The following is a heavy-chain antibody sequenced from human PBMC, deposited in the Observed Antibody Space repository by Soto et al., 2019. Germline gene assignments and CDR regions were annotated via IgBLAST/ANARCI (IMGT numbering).Heavy chain of an antibody. D-gene: IGHD3-9*01. Sequence: SETLSLTCTVSGGSISSYYWSWIRQPPGKGLEWIGYIYYSGSTNYNPSLKSRVTISVDTSKNQFSLKLSSVTAADTAVYYCARAGDYDILTGYYFHWFDPWGQGTLVTVSS. CDR2: IYYSGST. CDR3: ARAGDYDILTGYYFHWFDP. J-gene: IGHJ5*02. V-gene: IGHV4-59*01. CDR1: GGSISSYY.